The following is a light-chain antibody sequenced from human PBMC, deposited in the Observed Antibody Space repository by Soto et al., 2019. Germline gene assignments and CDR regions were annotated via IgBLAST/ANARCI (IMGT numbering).Light chain of an antibody. CDR1: QSISRW. J-gene: IGKJ1*01. CDR2: DAS. V-gene: IGKV1-5*01. CDR3: LQYHTYRT. Sequence: DIQLTKSPSTLSASVGDRVTISCRASQSISRWLAWYQQKPGKAPKLLIFDASNLESGVPSRFSGSGSGTEFTLTISSLQPDDFATYYCLQYHTYRTFGQGTKVDIK.